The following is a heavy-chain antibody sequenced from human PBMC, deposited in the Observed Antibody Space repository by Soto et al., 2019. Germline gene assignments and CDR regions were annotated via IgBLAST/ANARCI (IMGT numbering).Heavy chain of an antibody. Sequence: QVQLQQWGAGLLKPSETLSLTCAVYGGSFSGYYWSWIRQPPGKGLEWIGEINHSGSTNYNPSLTSRVTISVDTSKNQFPLKLSSVTAADTAVYYCARRKQLPLYYYGMDVWGQGTTVTVSS. CDR1: GGSFSGYY. J-gene: IGHJ6*02. V-gene: IGHV4-34*01. D-gene: IGHD6-6*01. CDR2: INHSGST. CDR3: ARRKQLPLYYYGMDV.